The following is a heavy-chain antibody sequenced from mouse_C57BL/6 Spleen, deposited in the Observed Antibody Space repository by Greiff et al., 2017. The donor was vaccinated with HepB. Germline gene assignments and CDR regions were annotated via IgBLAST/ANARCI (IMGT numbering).Heavy chain of an antibody. CDR3: ARRGGSNYDY. J-gene: IGHJ2*01. D-gene: IGHD1-1*01. V-gene: IGHV1-52*01. Sequence: QVQLQQSGAELVRPGSSVKLSCKASGYTFTSYWMHWVKQRPIQGLEWIGNIDPSVSETHYNQKFKDKATLTVDKSSSTAYMQLSSLTSEDSAVYYCARRGGSNYDYWGQGTTLTVSS. CDR2: IDPSVSET. CDR1: GYTFTSYW.